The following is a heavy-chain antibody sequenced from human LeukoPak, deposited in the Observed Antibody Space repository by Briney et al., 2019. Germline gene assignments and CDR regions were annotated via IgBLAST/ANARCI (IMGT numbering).Heavy chain of an antibody. V-gene: IGHV5-51*01. J-gene: IGHJ4*02. CDR1: GYRFNNYW. CDR2: IYPGDSDT. Sequence: GESLKISCKGSGYRFNNYWIGWVRQMPGKGLEWMGIIYPGDSDTRYSPSFQGQVTISADRSVSTAYLQWSSLKASDTAMYYCARQAYTYAPFDSWGPGTLVTVSS. D-gene: IGHD5-18*01. CDR3: ARQAYTYAPFDS.